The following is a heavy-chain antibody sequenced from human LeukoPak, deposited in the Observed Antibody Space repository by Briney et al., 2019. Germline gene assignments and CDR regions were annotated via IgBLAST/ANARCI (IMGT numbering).Heavy chain of an antibody. D-gene: IGHD7-27*01. CDR1: GGSISSSSYY. CDR2: IYYSGST. CDR3: ARGFNWGSNPYCGMDV. V-gene: IGHV4-39*07. J-gene: IGHJ6*02. Sequence: SETLSLTCTVSGGSISSSSYYWGWIRQPPGKGLEWIGSIYYSGSTYYNPSLKSRVTISVDTSKNQFSLKLSSVTAADTAVYYCARGFNWGSNPYCGMDVWGQGTTVTVSS.